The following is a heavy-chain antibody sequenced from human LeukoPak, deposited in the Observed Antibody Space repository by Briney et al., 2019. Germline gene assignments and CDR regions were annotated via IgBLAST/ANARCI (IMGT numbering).Heavy chain of an antibody. V-gene: IGHV4-4*07. CDR3: ARGLRYFDWLPRAYYYYYMDV. D-gene: IGHD3-9*01. Sequence: SETLSLTCTVSGGSISSYYWSWIRQPAGKGLEWIGRIYTSGSTNYNPSLKSRVTMSVDTSKNQSSLKLSSVTAADTAVYYCARGLRYFDWLPRAYYYYYMDVWGKGTTVTVSS. CDR2: IYTSGST. J-gene: IGHJ6*03. CDR1: GGSISSYY.